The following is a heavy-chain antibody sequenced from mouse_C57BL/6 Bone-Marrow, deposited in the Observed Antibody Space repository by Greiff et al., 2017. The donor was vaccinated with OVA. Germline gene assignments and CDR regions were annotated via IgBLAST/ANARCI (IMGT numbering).Heavy chain of an antibody. J-gene: IGHJ3*01. Sequence: VQLQQSGAELVRPGASVKLSCTASGFNIKDDYMHWVKQRPEQGLEWIGSIDPENGDTEYASKFQGTATITADTSSNTAYLQLSRLTSEDTAVYYCTTWKYDRYSAWFAYWGQGTLVTVSA. CDR3: TTWKYDRYSAWFAY. V-gene: IGHV14-4*01. CDR2: IDPENGDT. CDR1: GFNIKDDY. D-gene: IGHD2-12*01.